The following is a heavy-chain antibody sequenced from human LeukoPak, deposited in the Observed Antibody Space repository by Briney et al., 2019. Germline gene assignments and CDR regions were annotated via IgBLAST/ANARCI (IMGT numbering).Heavy chain of an antibody. CDR1: GFTVSSNY. J-gene: IGHJ4*02. D-gene: IGHD3-10*02. CDR3: ARDSMFPSVPHVY. Sequence: PGGSLRLSCAASGFTVSSNYMSWVRQAPGKGLEWVSVIYSGGSTYYADSVKGRFTISRDNSKTTLYLQMNSLRAEDTAVYYCARDSMFPSVPHVYWGQGTLVTVSS. CDR2: IYSGGST. V-gene: IGHV3-53*01.